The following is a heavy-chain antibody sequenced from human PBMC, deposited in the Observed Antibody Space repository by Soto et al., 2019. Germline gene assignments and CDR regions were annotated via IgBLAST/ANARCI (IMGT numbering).Heavy chain of an antibody. J-gene: IGHJ4*02. CDR2: IYYSGST. CDR3: ARGAEPPPFFDY. Sequence: SETLPLTCTVSGGSISSCGYYWSWIRQQPGKGLEWIGYIYYSGSTYYNPSLKSRVTISVDTSKNQFSLKMSSVPAADTAVYFSARGAEPPPFFDYWGKEPPVT. V-gene: IGHV4-31*02. CDR1: GGSISSCGYY. D-gene: IGHD3-3*01.